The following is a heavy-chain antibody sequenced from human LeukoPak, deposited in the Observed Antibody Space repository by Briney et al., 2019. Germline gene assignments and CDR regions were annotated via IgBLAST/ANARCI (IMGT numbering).Heavy chain of an antibody. V-gene: IGHV3-20*04. J-gene: IGHJ4*02. CDR2: VNWNGDST. D-gene: IGHD3-22*01. Sequence: GGSLRLSCAASGFTFSSYAMSWVRQAPGKGLEWVSGVNWNGDSTNYADSVKGRFTISRDNAKNSLYLQMNSLRAEDTALYYCARGLGSGYYFPFDYWGQGTLVTVSS. CDR1: GFTFSSYA. CDR3: ARGLGSGYYFPFDY.